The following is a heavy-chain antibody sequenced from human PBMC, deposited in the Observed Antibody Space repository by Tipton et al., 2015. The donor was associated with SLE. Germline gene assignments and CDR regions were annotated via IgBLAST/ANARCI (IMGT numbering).Heavy chain of an antibody. Sequence: SLRLSCAASGFSFSDYYMTWIRQVPGMGLEWVSYISRTSSNIYYADSVKGRFTISRDNAKNTLFLQMTSLRADDTAVYYCAKGGGYFEYWGRGTLVTVSS. J-gene: IGHJ4*02. CDR3: AKGGGYFEY. D-gene: IGHD3-16*01. V-gene: IGHV3-11*01. CDR1: GFSFSDYY. CDR2: ISRTSSNI.